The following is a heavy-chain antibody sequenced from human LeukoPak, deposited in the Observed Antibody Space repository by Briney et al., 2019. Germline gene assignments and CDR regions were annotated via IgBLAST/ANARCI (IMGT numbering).Heavy chain of an antibody. J-gene: IGHJ4*02. CDR3: ARDSYYDSSGYFDY. CDR1: GYTFTGYY. Sequence: ASVKVSCKASGYTFTGYYMHWVRQAPGQGLEWMGGIIPIFGTANYAQKFQGRVTITADESTSTAYVELSSLRSEDTAVYYCARDSYYDSSGYFDYWGQGTLVTVSS. V-gene: IGHV1-69*13. CDR2: IIPIFGTA. D-gene: IGHD3-22*01.